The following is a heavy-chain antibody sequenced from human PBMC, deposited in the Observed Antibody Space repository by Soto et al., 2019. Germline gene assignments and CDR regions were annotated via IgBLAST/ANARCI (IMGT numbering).Heavy chain of an antibody. CDR1: GYTFPSYG. Sequence: QVQLVQSGAEMKKPGASVKVSCKASGYTFPSYGISWVRQAPGQGLEWMGWISAYNGNTHFAQRFQGRVTMTTDTSTTTAYMELRSLRSDDTAVYYCARTPAGGSSPCWGQGTLVAGSA. D-gene: IGHD1-26*01. CDR2: ISAYNGNT. CDR3: ARTPAGGSSPC. V-gene: IGHV1-18*01. J-gene: IGHJ4*02.